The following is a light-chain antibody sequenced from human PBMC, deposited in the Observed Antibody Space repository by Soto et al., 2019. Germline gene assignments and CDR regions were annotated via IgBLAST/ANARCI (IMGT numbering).Light chain of an antibody. V-gene: IGKV1-27*01. CDR2: TAS. CDR3: QMHNSAPFS. CDR1: QAISNY. J-gene: IGKJ3*01. Sequence: DIQMTQSPSSLSASVGDRVTITCRASQAISNYVAWYQQRPGKVPKLLIYTASTLQSGVPSRFSGSGSGTDFTLTISSLQPEDVATYYCQMHNSAPFSFGPGTKVEIK.